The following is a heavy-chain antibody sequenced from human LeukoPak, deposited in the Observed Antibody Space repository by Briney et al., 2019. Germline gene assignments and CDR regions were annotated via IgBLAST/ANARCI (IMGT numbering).Heavy chain of an antibody. CDR1: GFTVSSNY. Sequence: GGSLRLSCAASGFTVSSNYMSWVRQAPGKGLEWVSIIYSGGSTYYADSVKGRFTISRDNSKNTLYLQMNSLRAEDTAVYYCARDGSFGTLRYFGCYMDVWGKGTTVTVSS. CDR2: IYSGGST. D-gene: IGHD3-9*01. V-gene: IGHV3-53*01. CDR3: ARDGSFGTLRYFGCYMDV. J-gene: IGHJ6*03.